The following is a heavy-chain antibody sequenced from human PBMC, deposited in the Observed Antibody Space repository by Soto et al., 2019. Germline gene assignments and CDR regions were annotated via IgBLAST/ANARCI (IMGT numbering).Heavy chain of an antibody. D-gene: IGHD1-1*01. J-gene: IGHJ5*02. CDR2: FYTSGST. CDR3: ARLNAMRWFDP. V-gene: IGHV4-4*07. Sequence: KPSETLSLTCTVSGVSISTFYWSWIRQPAGKGLEWIGHFYTSGSTNYNPSLKSRVTMSVDTSKNQFSLKLSSVTAADTAVYYCARLNAMRWFDPWGQGTLVTVSS. CDR1: GVSISTFY.